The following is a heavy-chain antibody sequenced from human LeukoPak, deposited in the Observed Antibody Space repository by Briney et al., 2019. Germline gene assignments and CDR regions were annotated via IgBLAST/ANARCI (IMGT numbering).Heavy chain of an antibody. D-gene: IGHD6-19*01. CDR2: ISTSSGTT. Sequence: PGGSLRLSCAASGFTFSTYDMNWVRQAPGKGLEWVSYISTSSGTTYYADSVKGRFTISRDNAKKSLFLQMNSLRAEDTAVYYCARRLRSGWYYFDYWGQGTLVTVSS. V-gene: IGHV3-48*01. CDR3: ARRLRSGWYYFDY. CDR1: GFTFSTYD. J-gene: IGHJ4*02.